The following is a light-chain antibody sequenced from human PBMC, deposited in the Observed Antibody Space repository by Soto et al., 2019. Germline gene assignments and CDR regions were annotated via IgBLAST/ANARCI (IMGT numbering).Light chain of an antibody. Sequence: DIQMTQSPSSLSASVGDRVTITCRASQGISNFLAWYQQKTGKTPKLLIYAATTLQSGVPSRFSGRRYGTDFTLTISSLQPADVATYYCKKYDSAPRTFGQGTKVEIK. CDR2: AAT. J-gene: IGKJ1*01. CDR1: QGISNF. V-gene: IGKV1-27*01. CDR3: KKYDSAPRT.